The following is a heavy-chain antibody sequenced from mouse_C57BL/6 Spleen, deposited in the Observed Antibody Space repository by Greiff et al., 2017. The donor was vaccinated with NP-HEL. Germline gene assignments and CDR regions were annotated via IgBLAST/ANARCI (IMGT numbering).Heavy chain of an antibody. CDR2: INPGSGGT. Sequence: QVQLQQSGAELVRPGPSVKVSCKASGYAFTNYLIEWVKQRPGQGLEWIGVINPGSGGTNYNEKFKGKATLTADKSSSTAYMQLSSLTSEDSAVYFCARYGNYDWFAYWGQGTLVTVSA. J-gene: IGHJ3*01. V-gene: IGHV1-54*01. D-gene: IGHD2-1*01. CDR3: ARYGNYDWFAY. CDR1: GYAFTNYL.